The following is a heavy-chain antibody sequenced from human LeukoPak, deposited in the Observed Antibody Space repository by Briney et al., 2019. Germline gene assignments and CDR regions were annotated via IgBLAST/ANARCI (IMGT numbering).Heavy chain of an antibody. Sequence: QPGGSLRLSCAASGFTFSSYSMNWVRQAPGKGLEWVSYISSSSSTIYYADSVKGRFTISRDNAKNSLYLQMNSLRAEDTAVYYCARDSTYYYDSGSSGPHYFDNWGQGTLVTVSS. CDR1: GFTFSSYS. V-gene: IGHV3-48*04. D-gene: IGHD3-10*01. CDR3: ARDSTYYYDSGSSGPHYFDN. CDR2: ISSSSSTI. J-gene: IGHJ4*02.